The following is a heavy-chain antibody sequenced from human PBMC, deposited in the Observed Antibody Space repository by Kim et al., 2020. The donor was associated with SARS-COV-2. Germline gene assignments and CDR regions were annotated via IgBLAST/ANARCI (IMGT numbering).Heavy chain of an antibody. Sequence: GGSLRLSCAASGFTFSSYAMHWVRQAPGKGLEWVAVISYDGSNKYYADSVKGRFTISRDNSKNTLYLQMNSLRAEDTAVYYCARDKAYYDSSGCYHRLYLGCWGQGTLVTVSS. CDR2: ISYDGSNK. CDR1: GFTFSSYA. D-gene: IGHD3-22*01. V-gene: IGHV3-30*04. CDR3: ARDKAYYDSSGCYHRLYLGC. J-gene: IGHJ4*02.